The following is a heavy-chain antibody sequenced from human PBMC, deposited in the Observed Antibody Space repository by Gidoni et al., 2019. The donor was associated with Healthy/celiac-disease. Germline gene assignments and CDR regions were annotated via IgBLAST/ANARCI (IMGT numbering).Heavy chain of an antibody. CDR3: ASQYSSGWPTGPFDY. Sequence: QVQLQESGPGLVKPSETLSLTCTVPGRSIRSYYWRWLRQPAGKGLEWIGRIYTSGSTNYNPSLKSRVTMSVDTSKNQFSLKLSSVTAADTAVYYCASQYSSGWPTGPFDYWGQGTLVTVSS. J-gene: IGHJ4*02. CDR1: GRSIRSYY. CDR2: IYTSGST. D-gene: IGHD6-19*01. V-gene: IGHV4-4*07.